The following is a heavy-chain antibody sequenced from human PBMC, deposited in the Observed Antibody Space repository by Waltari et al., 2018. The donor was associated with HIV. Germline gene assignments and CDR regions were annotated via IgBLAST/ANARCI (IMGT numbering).Heavy chain of an antibody. J-gene: IGHJ6*02. CDR3: AREWVTVTSFYYYYGMDV. V-gene: IGHV3-48*01. Sequence: EVQLVESGGGLVQPGGSLRLSCAASGFTFSSYSMNWVRQAPGKWLGWVSYMSSSNRNIYYADSVKGRFTISRDNAKNSLYLQMDSLRAEDTAVYDCAREWVTVTSFYYYYGMDVWGQGTTVTVSS. CDR1: GFTFSSYS. CDR2: MSSSNRNI. D-gene: IGHD4-4*01.